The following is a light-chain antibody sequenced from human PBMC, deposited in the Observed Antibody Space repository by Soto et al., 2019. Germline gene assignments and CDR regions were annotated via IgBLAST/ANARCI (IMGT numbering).Light chain of an antibody. CDR3: QQYDSSPA. CDR2: GAS. CDR1: QSVSTNY. Sequence: EIVLTQSPGTLSLSPGERATLSCRASQSVSTNYLAWYQQKPGLAPRLLIYGASSRATGIPDRFSGSGSGTXFTXXINRLEPEDFXXYXCQQYDSSPAFGGGTKVEIK. V-gene: IGKV3-20*01. J-gene: IGKJ4*01.